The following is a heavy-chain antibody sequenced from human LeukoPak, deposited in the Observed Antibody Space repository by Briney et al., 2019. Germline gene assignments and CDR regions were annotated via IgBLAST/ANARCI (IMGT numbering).Heavy chain of an antibody. D-gene: IGHD2-15*01. CDR2: ASGSGSTT. CDR1: GFTFSNYA. CDR3: AKNRRACSGGSCNSGVSEYFHH. Sequence: GGSLRLSYAASGFTFSNYAMTWVRQAPGKGLEWVSGASGSGSTTYYADSVKGRFTISRDNLKNTLYLQMSGLRVEDMAIYYCAKNRRACSGGSCNSGVSEYFHHWGQGTLVTVSS. J-gene: IGHJ1*01. V-gene: IGHV3-23*01.